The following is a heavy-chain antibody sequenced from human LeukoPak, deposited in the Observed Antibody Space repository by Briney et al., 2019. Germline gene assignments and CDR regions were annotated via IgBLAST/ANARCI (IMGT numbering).Heavy chain of an antibody. J-gene: IGHJ4*02. CDR2: ISSSSSYI. V-gene: IGHV3-21*01. Sequence: GGSLRLSCAASGFTFSSYAMHWVRQAPGKGLEWVSSISSSSSYIYYADSVKGRFTISRDNAKNSLYLQMNSLRAEDTAVYYCARDQAWLSRSFDYWGQGTLVTVSS. CDR1: GFTFSSYA. CDR3: ARDQAWLSRSFDY. D-gene: IGHD3-9*01.